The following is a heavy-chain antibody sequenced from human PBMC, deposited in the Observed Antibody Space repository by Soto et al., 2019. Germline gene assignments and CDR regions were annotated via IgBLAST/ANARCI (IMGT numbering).Heavy chain of an antibody. CDR1: GDSIRNFY. CDR3: ARGLGRYFDL. Sequence: QVQLQESGPGLVKPSETLSLTCTVSGDSIRNFYWSWIRQPTGKGLESLGRISARGRTNYNPSLQTRVAMSLDTSKNQFSLRLTSLSAADTAVYFFARGLGRYFDLWRRGTLVTVFS. CDR2: ISARGRT. J-gene: IGHJ2*01. D-gene: IGHD3-16*01. V-gene: IGHV4-4*07.